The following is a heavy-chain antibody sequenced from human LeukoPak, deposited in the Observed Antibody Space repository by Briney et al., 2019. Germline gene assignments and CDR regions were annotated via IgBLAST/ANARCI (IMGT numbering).Heavy chain of an antibody. D-gene: IGHD3-16*01. V-gene: IGHV4-38-2*02. Sequence: SETLSLTCTVSGYSISSGYYWGWIRQPPGKGLEWIGSIYHSGSTYYNPSLKSRVTISVDTSKNQFSLKLSSVTAADTAVYYCARPNYDYVWGSTTKYYFDYWGQGTLVTVSS. CDR3: ARPNYDYVWGSTTKYYFDY. J-gene: IGHJ4*02. CDR1: GYSISSGYY. CDR2: IYHSGST.